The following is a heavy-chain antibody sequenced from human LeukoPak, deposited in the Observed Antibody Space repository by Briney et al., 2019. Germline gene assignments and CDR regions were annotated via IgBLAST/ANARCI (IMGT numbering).Heavy chain of an antibody. CDR2: ISYDGINK. D-gene: IGHD3-22*01. CDR1: GFTFSSYA. V-gene: IGHV3-30*04. J-gene: IGHJ4*02. Sequence: PGRSLRLSCAASGFTFSSYAMHWVRQAPGKGLEWVAVISYDGINKYYADSVNGRFTISRDNSKNTLYLQMNSLRAEDTAVYYCARGNYYDSSGYYLECDYWGQGTLVTVSS. CDR3: ARGNYYDSSGYYLECDY.